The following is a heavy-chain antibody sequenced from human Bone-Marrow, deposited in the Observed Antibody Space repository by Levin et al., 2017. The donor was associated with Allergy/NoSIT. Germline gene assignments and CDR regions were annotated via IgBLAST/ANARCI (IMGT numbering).Heavy chain of an antibody. V-gene: IGHV1-2*02. Sequence: ASVKVSCKASGYTFTGYYMHWVRQAPGQGLEWMGWINPNSGGTNYAQKFQGRVTMTRDTSISTAYMELSRLRSDDTAVYYCKATVTYYYGMDVWGQGTTVTVSS. CDR2: INPNSGGT. D-gene: IGHD4-17*01. CDR3: KATVTYYYGMDV. J-gene: IGHJ6*02. CDR1: GYTFTGYY.